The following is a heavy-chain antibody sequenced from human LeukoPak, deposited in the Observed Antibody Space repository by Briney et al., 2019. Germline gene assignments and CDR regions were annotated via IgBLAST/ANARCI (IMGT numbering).Heavy chain of an antibody. CDR1: GYTFTSYD. Sequence: ASVKVSCKASGYTFTSYDINWVRQATGQGLEWMGWMNPNSGNTGYAQKFQGRVTITRNTSISTAYMELSSLRSEDTAVYYCARGLSSITVFGVVAGYYYYMDVWGKGTTVTVSS. CDR2: MNPNSGNT. J-gene: IGHJ6*03. D-gene: IGHD3-3*01. CDR3: ARGLSSITVFGVVAGYYYYMDV. V-gene: IGHV1-8*03.